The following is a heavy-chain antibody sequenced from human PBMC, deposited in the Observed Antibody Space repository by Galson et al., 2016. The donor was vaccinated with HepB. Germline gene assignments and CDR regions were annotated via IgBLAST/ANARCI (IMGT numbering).Heavy chain of an antibody. V-gene: IGHV3-23*01. CDR1: GFTFSNYA. CDR2: ISGSGGST. D-gene: IGHD2-2*01. CDR3: ARPRVDCSSTNCYLTFVN. Sequence: SLRLSCAASGFTFSNYAMYWVRQTPGKGLEWVSGISGSGGSTYYADSVKGRFTISRDNSKNTLYLQMSSLKASDTAMYYCARPRVDCSSTNCYLTFVNWGKGTMVTVSS. J-gene: IGHJ3*02.